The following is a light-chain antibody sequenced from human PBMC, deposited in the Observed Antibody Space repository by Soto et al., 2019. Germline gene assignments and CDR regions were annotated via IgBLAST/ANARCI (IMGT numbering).Light chain of an antibody. CDR1: QSVSSSF. J-gene: IGKJ1*01. CDR3: KEYGMSRK. V-gene: IGKV3-20*01. CDR2: AAS. Sequence: EIVLTQSPVTLSLSPGEIAALSCSASQSVSSSFLAWYQQRPGQAPRLLIYAASNTAPGIPDRFSGSGSGTDFTLTISRLEPEDFAVYYCKEYGMSRKFGQGTKVDIK.